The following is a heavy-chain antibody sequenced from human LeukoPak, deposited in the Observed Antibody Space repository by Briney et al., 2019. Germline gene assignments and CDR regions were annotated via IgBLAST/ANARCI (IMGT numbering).Heavy chain of an antibody. CDR3: AKDFHPDSSGWLLYYYYYYMDV. CDR2: IRTSGSII. D-gene: IGHD6-19*01. V-gene: IGHV3-11*01. CDR1: GFSFSDYY. J-gene: IGHJ6*03. Sequence: PGGSLRLSCAASGFSFSDYYMSWIRQAPGKGLEWVAYIRTSGSIIYYADSVKGRFTISRDNSKNTLYLQMNSLRAEDTAVYYCAKDFHPDSSGWLLYYYYYYMDVWGKGTTVTISS.